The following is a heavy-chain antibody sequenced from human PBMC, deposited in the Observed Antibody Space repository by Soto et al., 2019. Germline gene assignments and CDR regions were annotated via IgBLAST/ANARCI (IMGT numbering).Heavy chain of an antibody. CDR1: GYTFDRYG. Sequence: GASVKVSCKASGYTFDRYGVSWVRQAPGQGLEWMGWISIYNENTKYAQRFQGRVTMTRDTSTSIVYVELASLTSDDMAVYYCAREGYCSSGSCALYSHDFFGMDVWGQGTTVTVSS. V-gene: IGHV1-18*03. J-gene: IGHJ6*02. CDR3: AREGYCSSGSCALYSHDFFGMDV. CDR2: ISIYNENT. D-gene: IGHD2-15*01.